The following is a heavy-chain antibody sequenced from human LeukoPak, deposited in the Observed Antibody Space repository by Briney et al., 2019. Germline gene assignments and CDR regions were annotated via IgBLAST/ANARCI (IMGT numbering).Heavy chain of an antibody. CDR3: ARDRRWYDKAPRRDYYYGMDV. CDR1: GGSISSYY. Sequence: PSETLSLTCTVSGGSISSYYWSWIRQPPGKGLEWIGYIYYSGSTYYNPSLKSRVTISVDTSKNQFSLKLSSVTAADTAVYYCARDRRWYDKAPRRDYYYGMDVWGQGTTVTVSS. J-gene: IGHJ6*02. D-gene: IGHD2-15*01. CDR2: IYYSGST. V-gene: IGHV4-59*12.